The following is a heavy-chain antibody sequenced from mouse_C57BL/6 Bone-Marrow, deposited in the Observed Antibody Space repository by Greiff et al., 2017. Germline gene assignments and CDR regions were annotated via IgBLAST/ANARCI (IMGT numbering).Heavy chain of an antibody. CDR2: IHPNSGST. CDR3: ARRSSWFAY. CDR1: GYTFTSYW. V-gene: IGHV1-64*01. J-gene: IGHJ3*01. Sequence: LQPGAELVKPGASVKLSCKASGYTFTSYWMHWVKQRPGQGLEWIGMIHPNSGSTNYNEKFKSKATLTVDKSSSTAYMQLSSLTSEDSAVYYCARRSSWFAYWGQGTLVTVSA.